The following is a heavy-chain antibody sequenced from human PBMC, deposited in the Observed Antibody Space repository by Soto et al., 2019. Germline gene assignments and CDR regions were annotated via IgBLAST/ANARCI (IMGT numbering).Heavy chain of an antibody. V-gene: IGHV3-9*01. J-gene: IGHJ4*02. Sequence: GGSLRLSCAASGFTFDDYAMHWVRQAPGKGLEWVSGISWNSGSIGYADSVKGRFTISRDNAKNSLYLQMNSLRAEDTALYYCAKAVSTVTTNSHFDYWGQGTLVTVPS. CDR1: GFTFDDYA. CDR2: ISWNSGSI. D-gene: IGHD4-17*01. CDR3: AKAVSTVTTNSHFDY.